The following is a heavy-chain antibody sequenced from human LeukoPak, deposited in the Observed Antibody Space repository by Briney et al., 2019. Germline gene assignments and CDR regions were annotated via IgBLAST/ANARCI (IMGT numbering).Heavy chain of an antibody. Sequence: SETLSLTCTVSGGSISSYYWSWIRQPPGKGLEWIGYIYYSGSTNYNPSLKSRLTISVDTSKHQFSLKLSSVTAADTAVYYCARGVSYYDSSGYYNEYFQHWGQGTLVTVSS. CDR2: IYYSGST. V-gene: IGHV4-59*08. CDR1: GGSISSYY. J-gene: IGHJ1*01. CDR3: ARGVSYYDSSGYYNEYFQH. D-gene: IGHD3-22*01.